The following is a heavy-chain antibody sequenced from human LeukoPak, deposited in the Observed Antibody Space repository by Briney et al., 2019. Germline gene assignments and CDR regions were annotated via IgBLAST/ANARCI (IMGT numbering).Heavy chain of an antibody. J-gene: IGHJ4*02. D-gene: IGHD3-16*02. CDR3: ARDQYDSVWGSYRPYFDF. CDR2: ISIYNGNT. Sequence: ASVKVSCKASGYTFRSYGVSWIRQAPGQGLEWRGSISIYNGNTKYAKNFQGRGTMTTDTSTSTAYMELSLRSDDTAMYYCARDQYDSVWGSYRPYFDFWGQGTLVTVSS. CDR1: GYTFRSYG. V-gene: IGHV1-18*01.